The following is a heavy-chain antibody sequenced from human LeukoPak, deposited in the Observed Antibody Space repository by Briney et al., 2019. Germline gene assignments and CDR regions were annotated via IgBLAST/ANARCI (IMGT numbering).Heavy chain of an antibody. Sequence: SETLSLTCAVYGGSFSGYYWSWIRQPPGKGLEWIGEINHSGSTNYNPSLKSRVTISVDTSKNQFSLKLSSVTAADTAVYYCARTWDRAFDIWGQGTMVTVSS. J-gene: IGHJ3*02. CDR1: GGSFSGYY. CDR2: INHSGST. CDR3: ARTWDRAFDI. V-gene: IGHV4-34*01. D-gene: IGHD1-26*01.